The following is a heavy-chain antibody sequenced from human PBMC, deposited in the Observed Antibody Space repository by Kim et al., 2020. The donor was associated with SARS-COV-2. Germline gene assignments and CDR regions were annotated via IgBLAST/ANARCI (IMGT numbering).Heavy chain of an antibody. V-gene: IGHV3-43*01. Sequence: ADFVKGRFTISRDNSNNSLYLQMNSLTTEDTAFYYCAKAKAVTGTTLGMDVWGQGTTVTVSS. J-gene: IGHJ6*02. D-gene: IGHD6-19*01. CDR3: AKAKAVTGTTLGMDV.